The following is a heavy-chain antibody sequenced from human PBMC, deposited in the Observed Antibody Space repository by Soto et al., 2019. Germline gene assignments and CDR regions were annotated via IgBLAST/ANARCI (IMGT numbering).Heavy chain of an antibody. CDR3: AKGRGGSGSLTPRVDF. J-gene: IGHJ4*02. D-gene: IGHD3-10*01. V-gene: IGHV3-23*01. Sequence: EVQLLESGGGLVQPGGSLRLSCAASGFTFNNYAMTWVRQAPGKGLEWVSAISGGGDTTSYADSVKGRFTVPRDGSKNKLYLQMGSLRAEDTALYYCAKGRGGSGSLTPRVDFWGQGTLVTVSS. CDR2: ISGGGDTT. CDR1: GFTFNNYA.